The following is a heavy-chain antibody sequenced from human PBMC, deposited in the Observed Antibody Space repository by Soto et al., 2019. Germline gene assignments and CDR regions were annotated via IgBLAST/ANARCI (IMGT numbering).Heavy chain of an antibody. CDR2: INAGNGNT. CDR3: ARDLGGSGSYPPYYYYYMDV. Sequence: ASVKVSCKASGYTFTSYAMHWVRQAPGQRLEWMGWINAGNGNTKYSQKFQGRVTITRDTSASTAYMELSSLRSEDTAAYYCARDLGGSGSYPPYYYYYMDVWGKGTTVTVSS. CDR1: GYTFTSYA. J-gene: IGHJ6*03. D-gene: IGHD3-10*01. V-gene: IGHV1-3*01.